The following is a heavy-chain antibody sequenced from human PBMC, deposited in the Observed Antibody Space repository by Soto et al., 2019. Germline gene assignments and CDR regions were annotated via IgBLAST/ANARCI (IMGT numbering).Heavy chain of an antibody. D-gene: IGHD3-22*01. Sequence: GGSLRLSCAASGFTFSSYAMHWVRQAPGKGLEWVAVISYDGSNKYYADSVKGRFTISRDNSKNTLYLQMNSLRAEDTAVYYCARDQDPYYYDSSGYAFDIWGQGTMVTVSS. CDR2: ISYDGSNK. CDR3: ARDQDPYYYDSSGYAFDI. V-gene: IGHV3-30-3*01. CDR1: GFTFSSYA. J-gene: IGHJ3*02.